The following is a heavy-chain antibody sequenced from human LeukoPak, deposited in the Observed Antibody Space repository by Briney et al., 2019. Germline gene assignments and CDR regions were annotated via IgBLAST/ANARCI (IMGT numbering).Heavy chain of an antibody. CDR1: GFTFSSHA. D-gene: IGHD5-12*01. CDR3: AKDRGFSGYGFFDY. V-gene: IGHV3-23*01. CDR2: ISGSGGST. J-gene: IGHJ4*02. Sequence: PGGSLRLSCAASGFTFSSHAMSWVRQAPGKGLEWVSAISGSGGSTYYADSVKGRFTISRDNSKNTLFLQMNSLRAEDTAVYYCAKDRGFSGYGFFDYWGQGTLVTVSS.